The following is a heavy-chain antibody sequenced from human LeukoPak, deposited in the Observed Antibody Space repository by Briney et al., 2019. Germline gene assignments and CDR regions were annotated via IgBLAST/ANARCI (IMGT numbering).Heavy chain of an antibody. CDR1: GYTFTSYY. D-gene: IGHD3-10*01. CDR3: ASETYYYGSGTNYYYGMDV. CDR2: INPSGGST. V-gene: IGHV1-46*01. Sequence: ASVKVSCKASGYTFTSYYMHWVRQAPGQGLEWMGIINPSGGSTSYAQKFQGRVTMIRDTSTSTVYMELSSLRSEDTAVYYCASETYYYGSGTNYYYGMDVWGQGTTVTVSS. J-gene: IGHJ6*02.